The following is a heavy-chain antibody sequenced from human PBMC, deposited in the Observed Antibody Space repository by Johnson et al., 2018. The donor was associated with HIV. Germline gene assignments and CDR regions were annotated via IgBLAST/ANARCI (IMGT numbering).Heavy chain of an antibody. CDR1: GFNVSSNY. CDR2: IWYDGSNK. CDR3: YGYYDAFDI. Sequence: QVQLVESGGGLVQPGGSLRLSCAVSGFNVSSNYMSWVRQAPGKGLEWVAVIWYDGSNKYYADSVKGRFTISRDNSKNTLYLQMNSLRVEDTAVYYCYGYYDAFDIWGQGTMVSVSS. D-gene: IGHD3-10*01. V-gene: IGHV3-33*08. J-gene: IGHJ3*02.